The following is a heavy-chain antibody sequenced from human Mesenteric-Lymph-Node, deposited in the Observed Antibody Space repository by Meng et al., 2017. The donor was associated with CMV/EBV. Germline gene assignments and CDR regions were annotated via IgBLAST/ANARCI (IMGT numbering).Heavy chain of an antibody. CDR1: RFTFSSYA. Sequence: GESLKISCAASRFTFSSYAMSWVRQAPGKGLEWVSAISGRGDSTYYADSVKGRFTISRDNSKNTLYLQMNSLRAEDTAVYYCAKGTGNQYFNYWGQGTLVTVSS. J-gene: IGHJ4*02. CDR2: ISGRGDST. V-gene: IGHV3-23*01. D-gene: IGHD1-14*01. CDR3: AKGTGNQYFNY.